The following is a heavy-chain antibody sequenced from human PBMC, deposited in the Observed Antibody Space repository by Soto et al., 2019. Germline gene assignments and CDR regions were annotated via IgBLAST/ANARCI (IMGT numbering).Heavy chain of an antibody. CDR2: IIPIFGTA. Sequence: QVQLVQSGAEVKKPGSSVKVSCKASGDTFSSYAISWVRQAPGQGLEWMGGIIPIFGTANYAQKFQGRVTINEYESTSTADMALSSLRCEDTAVYYCARERGYCISTSGYDTAEYYYGMDVWGKGTTVTVSS. CDR1: GDTFSSYA. D-gene: IGHD2-2*01. J-gene: IGHJ6*04. CDR3: ARERGYCISTSGYDTAEYYYGMDV. V-gene: IGHV1-69*12.